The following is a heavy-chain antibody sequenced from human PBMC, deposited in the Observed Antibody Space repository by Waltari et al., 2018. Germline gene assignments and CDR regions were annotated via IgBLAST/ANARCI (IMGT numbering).Heavy chain of an antibody. CDR3: AREYCSSTSCYYMDV. D-gene: IGHD2-2*01. J-gene: IGHJ6*03. CDR2: IRYDGSNK. V-gene: IGHV3-30*02. Sequence: QVQLVESGGGVVQPGGSLRLSCAASGFTFSSYGMHWVRQAPGKGLEWLAFIRYDGSNKYYADSVKGRFTISRDNSKNTLYLQMNSLRAEDTAVYYCAREYCSSTSCYYMDVWGKGTTVTVSS. CDR1: GFTFSSYG.